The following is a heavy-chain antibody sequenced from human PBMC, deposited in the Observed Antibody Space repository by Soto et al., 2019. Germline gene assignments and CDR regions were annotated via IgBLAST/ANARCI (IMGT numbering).Heavy chain of an antibody. CDR3: ARLDYYGSGSYLKSFDY. J-gene: IGHJ4*02. CDR2: IDPSDSYT. Sequence: PGESLKISCKGSGYSFTSYWINWVRQMPGKGLEWMGRIDPSDSYTNYSPSFQGHVTISADKSISTAYLQWSSLKASDTAMYYCARLDYYGSGSYLKSFDYWGQGTLVTVS. D-gene: IGHD3-10*01. V-gene: IGHV5-10-1*01. CDR1: GYSFTSYW.